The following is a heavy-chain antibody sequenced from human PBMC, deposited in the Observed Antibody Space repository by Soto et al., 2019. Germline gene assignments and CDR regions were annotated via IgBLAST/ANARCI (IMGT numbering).Heavy chain of an antibody. CDR1: GFTFEDYA. CDR3: AKDMGYCTGGSCYRTYYYYGLDV. J-gene: IGHJ6*02. Sequence: GGSLRLSCAVSGFTFEDYAMHWVRQAPGKGLEWVSGITWNSGRMAYADSVKGRFTISRDNAKNSLYLQMNSLRAEDTALYYCAKDMGYCTGGSCYRTYYYYGLDVWGQGTTVTVSS. D-gene: IGHD2-15*01. V-gene: IGHV3-9*01. CDR2: ITWNSGRM.